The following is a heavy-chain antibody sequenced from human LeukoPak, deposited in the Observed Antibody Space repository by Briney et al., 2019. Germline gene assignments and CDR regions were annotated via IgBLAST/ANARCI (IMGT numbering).Heavy chain of an antibody. CDR1: GFTFSSYG. V-gene: IGHV3-30*02. CDR2: IRYDGSNK. J-gene: IGHJ6*03. D-gene: IGHD3-3*01. CDR3: AKESYDFWSGYYPGYHYMDV. Sequence: GGSLRLSCAASGFTFSSYGMHWVRQAPGKGLEWVAFIRYDGSNKYYADSVKGRFTISRDNSKNTLYLQMNSLRAEDTAVYYCAKESYDFWSGYYPGYHYMDVWGKGTTVTVSS.